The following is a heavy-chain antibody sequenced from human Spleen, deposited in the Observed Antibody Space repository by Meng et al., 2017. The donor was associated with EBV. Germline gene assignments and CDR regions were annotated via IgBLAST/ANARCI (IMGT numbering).Heavy chain of an antibody. CDR2: INHSGST. D-gene: IGHD6-6*01. CDR1: GGSFSGYY. Sequence: QVQLQQWGAGLLKPSETLSLTCAVYGGSFSGYYWSWIRQPPGKGLEWIGEINHSGSTNYNPSLKSRLTISVDTSKSQFSLKLSSVTAADTAVYYCARGGRASARAGVGHDFWGQGTLVTVSS. V-gene: IGHV4-34*01. CDR3: ARGGRASARAGVGHDF. J-gene: IGHJ4*02.